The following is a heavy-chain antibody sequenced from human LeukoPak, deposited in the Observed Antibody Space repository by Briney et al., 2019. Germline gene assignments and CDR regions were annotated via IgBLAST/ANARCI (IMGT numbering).Heavy chain of an antibody. CDR3: AKGEYSSSPSTLWYFDY. V-gene: IGHV3-23*01. CDR1: GFTFSSYG. D-gene: IGHD6-6*01. CDR2: ISGSGGST. Sequence: GGSLRLSCAASGFTFSSYGMSWVRQAPGKGLEWVSGISGSGGSTYYADSVKGRFTISRDNFKNTLYLQMNSLRAEDTAVYYCAKGEYSSSPSTLWYFDYWGQGTLVTVSS. J-gene: IGHJ4*02.